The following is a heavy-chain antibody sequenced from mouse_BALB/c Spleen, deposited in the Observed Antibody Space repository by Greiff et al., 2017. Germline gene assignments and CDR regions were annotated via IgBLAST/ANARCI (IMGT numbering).Heavy chain of an antibody. CDR2: IYYSGTI. J-gene: IGHJ4*01. CDR1: GISITTGNYR. Sequence: EVKLQESGPGLVKPSQTVSLTCTVTGISITTGNYRWSWIRQFPGNKLEWIGYIYYSGTITYNPSLTSRTTITRDTSKNQFFLEMNSLTAEDTATYYCARDRRREAMDYWGQGTSVTVSS. CDR3: ARDRRREAMDY. V-gene: IGHV3-5*02.